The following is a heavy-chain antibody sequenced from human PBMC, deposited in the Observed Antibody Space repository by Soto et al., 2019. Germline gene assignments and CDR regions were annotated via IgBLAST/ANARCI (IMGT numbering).Heavy chain of an antibody. CDR1: GVSVSSGDYY. V-gene: IGHV4-30-4*01. CDR3: ARAHYDILTGYPTNPFKI. J-gene: IGHJ3*02. Sequence: SETLSLTCTASGVSVSSGDYYWSWIRQPPGKGLEWIGYIYYTGRTYYNPSLKSRVIISVDTSKNQFSLKLSSVTAAEKAVYSSARAHYDILTGYPTNPFKIWRQGSMVTVSS. CDR2: IYYTGRT. D-gene: IGHD3-9*01.